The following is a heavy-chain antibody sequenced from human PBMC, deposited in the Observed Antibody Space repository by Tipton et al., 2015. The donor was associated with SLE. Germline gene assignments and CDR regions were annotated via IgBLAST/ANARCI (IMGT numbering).Heavy chain of an antibody. V-gene: IGHV3-30*18. D-gene: IGHD1-26*01. Sequence: RSLRLSCAASGFTFSSYGMHWVRQAPGKGLEWVAVIWYDGSNKYYADSVKGRFTISRDNSKNTLYLQMNSLRAEDTVVYYCAKDGGSDHCYGMDVCGQGSTVTVSS. CDR1: GFTFSSYG. J-gene: IGHJ6*02. CDR3: AKDGGSDHCYGMDV. CDR2: IWYDGSNK.